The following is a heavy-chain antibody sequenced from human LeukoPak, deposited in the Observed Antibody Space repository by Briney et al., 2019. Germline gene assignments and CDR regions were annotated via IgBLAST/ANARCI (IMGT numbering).Heavy chain of an antibody. J-gene: IGHJ3*02. V-gene: IGHV4-38-2*02. D-gene: IGHD2-15*01. Sequence: KASETLSLTCTVSGYSISSGYYWGWIRQPPGKELEWIGSIYHSGDTYYNPSLKSRVTISVDTSKNQFSLRLTSVTAADTAVYYCAREIYCSGGSCYLDAFDIWGQGTMVTVSS. CDR1: GYSISSGYY. CDR2: IYHSGDT. CDR3: AREIYCSGGSCYLDAFDI.